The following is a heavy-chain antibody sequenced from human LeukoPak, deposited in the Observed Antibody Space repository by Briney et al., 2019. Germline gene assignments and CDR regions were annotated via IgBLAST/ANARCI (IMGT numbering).Heavy chain of an antibody. D-gene: IGHD3-22*01. V-gene: IGHV1-8*01. Sequence: VASVKVSCKASEYTFTSYDINWVRQAPAPGLEWMGWMNPTTGNTGYAHKFQGRVTMTSDTFKNTAYMELRSLGSEDTAVYFCARLSHTPDYYDACRHYHLAYWGQGTRVIVSS. CDR3: ARLSHTPDYYDACRHYHLAY. CDR2: MNPTTGNT. CDR1: EYTFTSYD. J-gene: IGHJ4*02.